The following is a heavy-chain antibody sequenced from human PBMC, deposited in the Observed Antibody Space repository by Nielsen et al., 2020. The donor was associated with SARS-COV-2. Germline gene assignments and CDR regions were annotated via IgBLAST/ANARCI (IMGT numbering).Heavy chain of an antibody. CDR1: GFTFDDYA. D-gene: IGHD6-19*01. V-gene: IGHV3-9*01. J-gene: IGHJ4*02. CDR2: ISWNSGSI. CDR3: AKLTDAVAGTVY. Sequence: SLKISCAASGFTFDDYAMHWVRQAPGKGLEWVSGISWNSGSIGYADSVKGRFTISRDNAKNSLYLQMNSLRAEDTALYYCAKLTDAVAGTVYWGQGTLVTVSS.